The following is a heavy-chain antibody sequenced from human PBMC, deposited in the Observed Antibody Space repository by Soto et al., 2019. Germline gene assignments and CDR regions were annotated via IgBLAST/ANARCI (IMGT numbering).Heavy chain of an antibody. CDR1: GFTFSSSP. V-gene: IGHV3-23*01. D-gene: IGHD3-10*01. CDR2: INGGDDSK. Sequence: GGSLRLSCVVSGFTFSSSPMSWVRQAPGKGLEWVSGINGGDDSKHYAESVRGRFTIARDNSKNTLHLQMNSLRPEDTAVYYCAKEGALGLYYFDYWGQGTLVTVSS. J-gene: IGHJ4*02. CDR3: AKEGALGLYYFDY.